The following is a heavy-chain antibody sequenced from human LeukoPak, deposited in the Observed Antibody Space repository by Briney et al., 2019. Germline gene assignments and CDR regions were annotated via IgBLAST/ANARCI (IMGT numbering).Heavy chain of an antibody. CDR2: IYYGGST. V-gene: IGHV4-59*08. CDR1: GGSISSYY. D-gene: IGHD1-1*01. J-gene: IGHJ4*02. Sequence: PSETLSLTCTVSGGSISSYYWSWIRQPPGKGLEWIGYIYYGGSTNYNPSLKSRVTISVDTSKNQFSLKLSSVTAADTAVYYCARHARELERRSGAFDYWGQGTLVTVSS. CDR3: ARHARELERRSGAFDY.